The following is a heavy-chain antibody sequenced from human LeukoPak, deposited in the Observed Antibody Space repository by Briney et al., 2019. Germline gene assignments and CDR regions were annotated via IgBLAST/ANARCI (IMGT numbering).Heavy chain of an antibody. J-gene: IGHJ3*02. V-gene: IGHV3-23*01. CDR3: ARTFSPTTIFGVAFDI. CDR2: ISGSGGST. Sequence: GGSLRLSCAASGFTFSSYAMSWVRQAPGKGLEWVSAISGSGGSTYYADSVKGRFTISRDNSKNTLYLQMNSLRAEDTAMYYCARTFSPTTIFGVAFDIWGQGTMVTVSS. CDR1: GFTFSSYA. D-gene: IGHD3-3*01.